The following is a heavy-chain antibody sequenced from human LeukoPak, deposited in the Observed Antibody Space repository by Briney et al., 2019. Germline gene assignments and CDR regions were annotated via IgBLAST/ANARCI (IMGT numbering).Heavy chain of an antibody. D-gene: IGHD3-9*01. J-gene: IGHJ4*02. CDR1: GYTFTGYY. Sequence: GASVKVSCKASGYTFTGYYMHWVRQAPGQGLEWMGRINPNSGGTNYAQKFQGRVTMTRDTSISTAYMELNRLRSDDTAVYYCARVRSRGRYFDWLLGDYWGQGTLVTVSS. CDR2: INPNSGGT. CDR3: ARVRSRGRYFDWLLGDY. V-gene: IGHV1-2*06.